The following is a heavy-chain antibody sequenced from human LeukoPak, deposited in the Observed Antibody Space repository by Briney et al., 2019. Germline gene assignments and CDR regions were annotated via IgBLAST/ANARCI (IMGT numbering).Heavy chain of an antibody. D-gene: IGHD2-2*01. CDR2: ISSSGSII. V-gene: IGHV3-11*04. CDR3: TSPPLGYCSTTSCLQYFEQ. CDR1: GFTFSDYY. J-gene: IGHJ1*01. Sequence: GGSLRLSCAASGFTFSDYYMSWIRQAPEKGLEWVSYISSSGSIIDYADSVRGRFTISRDNAKNSLYLQMNSLRAEDTAVYYCTSPPLGYCSTTSCLQYFEQWGQGTLVTVSS.